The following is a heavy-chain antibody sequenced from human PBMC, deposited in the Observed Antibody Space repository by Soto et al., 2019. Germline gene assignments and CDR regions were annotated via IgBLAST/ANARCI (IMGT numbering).Heavy chain of an antibody. CDR3: ARDKEMATIDAFDI. V-gene: IGHV3-30-3*01. J-gene: IGHJ3*02. CDR2: ISYDGSNK. D-gene: IGHD5-12*01. CDR1: GFTFSSYA. Sequence: GGSLRLSCAASGFTFSSYAMHWVRQAPGKGLEWVAVISYDGSNKYYADSVKGRFTISRDNSKNTLYLQMNSLRAEDTAVYYCARDKEMATIDAFDIWGQGTTVTVSS.